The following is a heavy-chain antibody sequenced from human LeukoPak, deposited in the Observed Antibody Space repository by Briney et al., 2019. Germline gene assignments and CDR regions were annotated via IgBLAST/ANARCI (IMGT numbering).Heavy chain of an antibody. V-gene: IGHV4-4*02. CDR1: GGSISSSNW. J-gene: IGHJ4*02. Sequence: SETLSLTCAVSGGSISSSNWWSWVRQPPGKGLEWIGEIYHSGSTNYNPSLKSRVTISLDKSKNQFSLKLSSVTAADTAVYYCARVVTMVRGVITSRYFDYWGQGTLVTVSS. CDR3: ARVVTMVRGVITSRYFDY. CDR2: IYHSGST. D-gene: IGHD3-10*01.